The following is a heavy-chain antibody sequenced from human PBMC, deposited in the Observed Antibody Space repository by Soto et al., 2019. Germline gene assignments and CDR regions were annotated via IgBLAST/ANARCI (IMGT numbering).Heavy chain of an antibody. J-gene: IGHJ4*02. D-gene: IGHD4-4*01. CDR1: GFSFRKYA. Sequence: GGSLRLSCVGSGFSFRKYAMNWVRQAPGKGLEWVSGISGSGGSGRGFYADPVKGRFTISRDNSKNTLYLEMNSLRAEDTAVYYCAKDLDDYSSAIDFWGQGTLVTVSS. V-gene: IGHV3-23*01. CDR3: AKDLDDYSSAIDF. CDR2: ISGSGGSGRG.